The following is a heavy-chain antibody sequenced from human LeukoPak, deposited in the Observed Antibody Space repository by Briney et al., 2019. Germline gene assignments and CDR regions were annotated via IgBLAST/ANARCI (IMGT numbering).Heavy chain of an antibody. J-gene: IGHJ4*02. CDR3: ASPKTPSGSYGDFDY. CDR2: IKQDGSEK. CDR1: GFTFSSYW. V-gene: IGHV3-7*03. Sequence: GGSLRLSWAASGFTFSSYWMSWVRQAPGKGLEWVANIKQDGSEKYYVDSVKGRFTISRDNAKNSLYLQMNSLRAEDTAVYYCASPKTPSGSYGDFDYWGQGTLVTVSS. D-gene: IGHD1-26*01.